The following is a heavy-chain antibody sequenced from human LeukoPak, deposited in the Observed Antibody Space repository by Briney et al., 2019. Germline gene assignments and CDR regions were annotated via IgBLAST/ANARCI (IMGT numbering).Heavy chain of an antibody. J-gene: IGHJ4*02. D-gene: IGHD3-10*01. CDR3: ARGPLVYGSGSYFPYYFDY. CDR2: INHSGST. Sequence: SETLSLTCAVYGGSFSGYYWSWIRQPPGKGLEWIGEINHSGSTNYNPSLKSRVTISVDTSKNQFSLKLSSVTAADTAVYYCARGPLVYGSGSYFPYYFDYWGQGTLATVSS. V-gene: IGHV4-34*01. CDR1: GGSFSGYY.